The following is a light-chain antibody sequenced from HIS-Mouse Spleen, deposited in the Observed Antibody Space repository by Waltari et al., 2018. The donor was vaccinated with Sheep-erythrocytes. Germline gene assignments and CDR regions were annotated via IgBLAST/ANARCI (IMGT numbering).Light chain of an antibody. V-gene: IGLV2-14*01. J-gene: IGLJ2*01. CDR2: EVS. Sequence: QSALTQPASVSGSPGQSITISCTGTSSDVGGYNYVSWYQQHPGKAPKLMIYEVSNRPSGVSNRVSGAKSGNTASLTISGLQAEDEADYYCSSYTSSSTVVFGVGTKLTVL. CDR3: SSYTSSSTVV. CDR1: SSDVGGYNY.